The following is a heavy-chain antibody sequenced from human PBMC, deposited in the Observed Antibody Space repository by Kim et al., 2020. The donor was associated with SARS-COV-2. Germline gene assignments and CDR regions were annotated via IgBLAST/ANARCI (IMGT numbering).Heavy chain of an antibody. CDR2: TRNKANSYTT. CDR3: ARRGPIAATIPYDAFDI. J-gene: IGHJ3*02. D-gene: IGHD5-12*01. CDR1: GFTFSDHY. Sequence: GGSLRLSCAASGFTFSDHYMDWVRQAPGKGLEWVGRTRNKANSYTTEYAASVKGRFTISRGDSKNSLYLQMNSLKTEDTAVYYCARRGPIAATIPYDAFDIWGQGTMVTVSS. V-gene: IGHV3-72*01.